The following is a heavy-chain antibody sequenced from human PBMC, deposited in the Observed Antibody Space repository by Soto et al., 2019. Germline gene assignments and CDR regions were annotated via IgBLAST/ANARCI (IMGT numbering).Heavy chain of an antibody. V-gene: IGHV1-46*01. J-gene: IGHJ4*02. CDR2: INPSGGYT. CDR1: GYTFTSNF. CDR3: ARCRGFASYFPLDY. Sequence: GASVKVSCKASGYTFTSNFIHWVRQAPGQGLEWMGTINPSGGYTAYAQKFQGGVTMTRDTSTSTVYMELSSLRSEDTAVYYCARCRGFASYFPLDYWGQGTLVTVSS. D-gene: IGHD1-26*01.